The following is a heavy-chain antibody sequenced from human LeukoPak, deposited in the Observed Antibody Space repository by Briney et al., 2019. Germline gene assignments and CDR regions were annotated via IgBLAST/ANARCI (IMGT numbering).Heavy chain of an antibody. CDR1: GFTFSSYW. Sequence: PGGSLRLSCAASGFTFSSYWMSWVRQAPGKGLEWVANIKQDGSEKYYVDSVKGRFTISRDNAKNSLYLQMNSLRAEDTAVYYCARSGSIEQWLVLHYWGQGTLVTVSS. J-gene: IGHJ4*02. CDR3: ARSGSIEQWLVLHY. V-gene: IGHV3-7*01. D-gene: IGHD6-19*01. CDR2: IKQDGSEK.